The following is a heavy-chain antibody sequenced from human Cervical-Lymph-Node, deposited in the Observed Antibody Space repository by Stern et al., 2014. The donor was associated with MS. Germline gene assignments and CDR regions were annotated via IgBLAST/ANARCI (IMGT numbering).Heavy chain of an antibody. CDR2: LSYSGST. CDR1: GGSISSGGYY. CDR3: AKYRVFGGVIVVDY. J-gene: IGHJ4*02. V-gene: IGHV4-31*03. Sequence: QLQLQESGPGLVKPSQTLSLTCTVSGGSISSGGYYWSWIRQHPGKGLEWIGYLSYSGSTSYNPSLKSRVTISLDTSKSQFSLKLSSVTAADTAVYYCAKYRVFGGVIVVDYWGQGTLVTVSS. D-gene: IGHD3-16*02.